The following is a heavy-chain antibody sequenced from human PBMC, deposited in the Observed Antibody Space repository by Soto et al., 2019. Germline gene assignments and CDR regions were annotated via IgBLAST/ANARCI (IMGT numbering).Heavy chain of an antibody. D-gene: IGHD3-16*02. Sequence: EVQLMESGGGLVQPGGSLRLSCASSGFTLSMSAVNWVRQAPGTGLEWVSYISDSGDRTYYADSVKGRFTISRDRSKNTVSLQMDSLRAEDTAVYYCAKDRGIIVKAGDAFDVWGQGTKVTVS. J-gene: IGHJ3*01. CDR3: AKDRGIIVKAGDAFDV. V-gene: IGHV3-23*01. CDR1: GFTLSMSA. CDR2: ISDSGDRT.